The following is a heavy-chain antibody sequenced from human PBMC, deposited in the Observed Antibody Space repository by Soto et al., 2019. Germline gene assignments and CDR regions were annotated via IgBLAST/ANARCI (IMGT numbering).Heavy chain of an antibody. V-gene: IGHV1-2*04. CDR2: INPNSGGT. CDR3: AREFCSSTSCYDY. CDR1: GYTLTGYY. J-gene: IGHJ4*02. D-gene: IGHD2-2*01. Sequence: ASVKVSCKASGYTLTGYYMHWVRQAPGQGLEWMGWINPNSGGTNYAQKFQGWVTMTRDTSISTAYMELSRLRSDDTAVYYCAREFCSSTSCYDYWGQGTLVTVS.